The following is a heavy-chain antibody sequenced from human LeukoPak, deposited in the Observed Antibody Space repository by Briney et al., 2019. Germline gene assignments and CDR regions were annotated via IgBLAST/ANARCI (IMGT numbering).Heavy chain of an antibody. CDR3: AASSGWYDGYYFDY. CDR2: IYHSGST. D-gene: IGHD6-19*01. J-gene: IGHJ4*02. V-gene: IGHV4-4*02. CDR1: GGSISSSNW. Sequence: PSETLSLTCAVSGGSISSSNWWSWVRQPPGKGLEWIGEIYHSGSTNYNPSLKRRVTISVDKSKNQFSLKLSSVTAADTAVYYCAASSGWYDGYYFDYWGQGTLVTVSS.